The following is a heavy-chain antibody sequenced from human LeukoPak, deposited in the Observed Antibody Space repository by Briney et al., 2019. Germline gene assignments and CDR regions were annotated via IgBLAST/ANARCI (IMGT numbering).Heavy chain of an antibody. V-gene: IGHV3-11*01. CDR1: RFTFSDYY. D-gene: IGHD5-18*01. Sequence: GGSLRLSCAASRFTFSDYYMSWIRQAPGKGLEWVSYISSSGSTIYYADSVKGRFTISRDNAKNSLYLQMNSLRAEDTAVYYCARYRSYGRSFDYWGQGTLVTVSS. CDR2: ISSSGSTI. CDR3: ARYRSYGRSFDY. J-gene: IGHJ4*02.